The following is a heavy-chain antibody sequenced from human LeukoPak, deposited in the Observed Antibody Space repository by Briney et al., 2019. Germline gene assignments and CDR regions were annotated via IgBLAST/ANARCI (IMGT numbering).Heavy chain of an antibody. D-gene: IGHD6-13*01. CDR2: IGASGEST. Sequence: RGSLRLSCAASGLTFRNYTMYWVRHAPGKGLESVSGIGASGESTYYADSVKGRFTISSDDSKNTLYLQMNSLRAEDTAMYYCAKTVGYSNIWGQGTMVTVSS. CDR3: AKTVGYSNI. V-gene: IGHV3-23*01. CDR1: GLTFRNYT. J-gene: IGHJ3*02.